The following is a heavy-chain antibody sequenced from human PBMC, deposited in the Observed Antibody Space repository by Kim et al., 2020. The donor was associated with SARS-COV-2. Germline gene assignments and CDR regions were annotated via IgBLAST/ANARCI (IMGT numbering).Heavy chain of an antibody. J-gene: IGHJ6*02. CDR3: ARDLQTTVTMDHGMDV. CDR2: ISSSGSTI. Sequence: GGSLRLSCAASGFTFSDYYMSWIRQAPGKGLEWVSYISSSGSTIYYADSVKGRFTISRDNAKNSLYLQMNSLRAEDTAVYYCARDLQTTVTMDHGMDVWGQGTTVTVSS. V-gene: IGHV3-11*01. CDR1: GFTFSDYY. D-gene: IGHD4-17*01.